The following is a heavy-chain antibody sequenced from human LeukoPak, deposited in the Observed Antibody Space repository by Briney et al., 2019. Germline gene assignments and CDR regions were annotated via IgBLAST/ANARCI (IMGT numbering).Heavy chain of an antibody. CDR3: ARGRDYYDSSGYNFPYYYGMDV. D-gene: IGHD3-22*01. V-gene: IGHV4-30-2*01. J-gene: IGHJ6*02. CDR2: IYHSGST. Sequence: PSETLSLTCAVSGGSISSGGYPWSWIRQPPGKGLEWIGYIYHSGSTYYNPSLKSRVTISVDRSKNQFSLKLSSVTAADTAVYYCARGRDYYDSSGYNFPYYYGMDVWGQGTTVTVSS. CDR1: GGSISSGGYP.